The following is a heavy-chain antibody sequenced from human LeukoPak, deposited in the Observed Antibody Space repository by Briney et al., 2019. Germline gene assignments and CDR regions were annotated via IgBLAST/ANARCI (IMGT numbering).Heavy chain of an antibody. J-gene: IGHJ5*02. CDR3: IRDFRSADL. CDR1: GFTFSGYW. CDR2: IKGDGSST. Sequence: PGGSLRLSCVASGFTFSGYWMHWVRQAPGKGLEWVSRIKGDGSSTSYADSVKGRFTISRDNAKNTVYLEMNSLSVEDTATYYCIRDFRSADLWGQGTLVTVTS. V-gene: IGHV3-74*01.